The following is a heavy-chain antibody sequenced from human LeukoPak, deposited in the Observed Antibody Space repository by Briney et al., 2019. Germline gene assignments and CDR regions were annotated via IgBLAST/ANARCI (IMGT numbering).Heavy chain of an antibody. CDR1: GGSISSYY. Sequence: SETLSLTCTVSGGSISSYYWSWIRQPPGKGLEWIGYIYYSGSTNYNPSLKSRVTISVDTSKNQFSLKLSSVTAADTAVYYCARGGGVATILPFDYWGQGTLVTVSS. J-gene: IGHJ4*02. CDR2: IYYSGST. CDR3: ARGGGVATILPFDY. D-gene: IGHD5-12*01. V-gene: IGHV4-59*01.